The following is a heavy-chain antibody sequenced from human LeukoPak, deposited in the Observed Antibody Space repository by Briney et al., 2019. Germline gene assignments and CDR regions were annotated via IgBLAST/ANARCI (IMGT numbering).Heavy chain of an antibody. D-gene: IGHD3-10*01. CDR3: ARGVNYYGSGSYHYFDY. J-gene: IGHJ4*02. Sequence: ASVKVSCKASGYTFTSYGITWVRQAPGQGLEWMGWISAYNGNTNYAQKLQGRVTMTTDTSTSTAYMELRSLRSDDTAVYYCARGVNYYGSGSYHYFDYWGQGTLVTVSS. V-gene: IGHV1-18*01. CDR2: ISAYNGNT. CDR1: GYTFTSYG.